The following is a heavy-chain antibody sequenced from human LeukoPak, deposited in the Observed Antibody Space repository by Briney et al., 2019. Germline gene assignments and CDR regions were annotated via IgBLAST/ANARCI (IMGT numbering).Heavy chain of an antibody. CDR1: GYSFTSYA. V-gene: IGHV1-3*01. D-gene: IGHD3-9*01. J-gene: IGHJ4*02. Sequence: GASVKVSCKASGYSFTSYAMHWARQAPGQRLEWMGWINVGNGDTKYSQKFQGRVTITRDTSASTAYMELSSLRSEDTAVYYCARGSFPSDDILTGPFDNWGQGTLVTVSS. CDR3: ARGSFPSDDILTGPFDN. CDR2: INVGNGDT.